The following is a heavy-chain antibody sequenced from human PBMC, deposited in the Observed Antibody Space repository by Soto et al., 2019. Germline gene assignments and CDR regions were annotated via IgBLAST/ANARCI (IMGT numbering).Heavy chain of an antibody. CDR3: ARGGDIRRYFDWVPADDAFDI. J-gene: IGHJ3*02. V-gene: IGHV1-8*01. CDR2: MNPNSGNT. CDR1: GYTFTSYD. D-gene: IGHD3-9*01. Sequence: ASVKVSCKASGYTFTSYDINWVRQATGQGLEWMGWMNPNSGNTGYAQKFQGRVTMTRNTSISTAYMELSSLRSEDTAVYYCARGGDIRRYFDWVPADDAFDIWGQGTMVTVSS.